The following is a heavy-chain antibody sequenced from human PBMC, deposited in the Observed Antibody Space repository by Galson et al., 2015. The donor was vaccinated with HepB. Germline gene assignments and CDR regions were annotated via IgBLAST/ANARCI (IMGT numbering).Heavy chain of an antibody. J-gene: IGHJ4*02. V-gene: IGHV3-73*01. CDR3: ARLGDLSGYSSL. Sequence: SLRLSCAASGFTSSGSAIHWVRQASGKGLEWVGRIRSKASGHATAYDASLKGRFTISRDDSKNTAYLHMNSLKTEDTAVYYCARLGDLSGYSSLWGQGTLVTVSS. CDR2: IRSKASGHAT. CDR1: GFTSSGSA. D-gene: IGHD2-15*01.